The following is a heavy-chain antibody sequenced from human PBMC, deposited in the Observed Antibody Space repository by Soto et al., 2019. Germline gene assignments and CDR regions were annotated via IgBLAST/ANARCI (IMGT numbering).Heavy chain of an antibody. D-gene: IGHD3-10*01. J-gene: IGHJ4*02. V-gene: IGHV3-30*04. Sequence: LRLSCAASALPFTDYSMHWVRQTAGKGLEWVAFISHDGRSTFYSDSVKGRFTISRDNSKNTLYLQMNSLRAEDTAVYYCAKGTYYYGSAPYYFDYWGQGTLVTVSS. CDR2: ISHDGRST. CDR3: AKGTYYYGSAPYYFDY. CDR1: ALPFTDYS.